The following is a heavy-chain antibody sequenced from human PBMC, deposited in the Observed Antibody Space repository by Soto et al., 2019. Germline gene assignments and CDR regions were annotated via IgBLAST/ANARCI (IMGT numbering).Heavy chain of an antibody. CDR1: GGSVSSGSYY. Sequence: QVQLQESGPGLVKPSETLSLTCTVSGGSVSSGSYYWSWIRQPPAKGLEWIGYIYYSGSANYNPSLKSRVTISVDTSKNQFSLKLSSVTAADTAVYYCAKAYDTGGYYYDWGYYYYAMDVWGQGTTVIVSS. CDR3: AKAYDTGGYYYDWGYYYYAMDV. D-gene: IGHD3-22*01. V-gene: IGHV4-61*01. J-gene: IGHJ6*02. CDR2: IYYSGSA.